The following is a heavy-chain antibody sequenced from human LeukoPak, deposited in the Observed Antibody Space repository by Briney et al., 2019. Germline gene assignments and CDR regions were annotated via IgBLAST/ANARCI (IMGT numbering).Heavy chain of an antibody. Sequence: PGGSLRLSCAASGFTFSINAMHWVRQAPGKGLEWVAVISYDGTNPYYADSVKGRFTISRDNSKNTLYLQMNSLRPEDTAVYYCARFVWGTYRCVDYWGQGTLVTVSS. J-gene: IGHJ4*02. CDR2: ISYDGTNP. V-gene: IGHV3-30*04. CDR3: ARFVWGTYRCVDY. CDR1: GFTFSINA. D-gene: IGHD3-16*02.